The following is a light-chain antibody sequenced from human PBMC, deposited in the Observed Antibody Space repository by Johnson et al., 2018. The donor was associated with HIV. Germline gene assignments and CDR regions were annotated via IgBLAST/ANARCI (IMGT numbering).Light chain of an antibody. Sequence: QSVLTQSPSVSAAPGQKVTISCSGSSSNIGNNYVSWYQQLPGTAPKLLIFENNKRPSGIPDRFSGSKSGTSATLGITGLQTGDEADYYCGTWDTSLTTGGVVGTGTKVTVL. CDR2: ENN. V-gene: IGLV1-51*02. CDR3: GTWDTSLTTGGV. J-gene: IGLJ1*01. CDR1: SSNIGNNY.